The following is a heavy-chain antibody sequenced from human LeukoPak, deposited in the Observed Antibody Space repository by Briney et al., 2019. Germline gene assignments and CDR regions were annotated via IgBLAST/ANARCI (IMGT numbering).Heavy chain of an antibody. J-gene: IGHJ4*02. Sequence: SETLSLTCTVSGGSISSGGYYWSWIRQHPGKGLEWIGYIYYSGSTYYNPSLKSRVTISVDTSKNQFSLNLSSVTAADTAVYYCARDSSGYGYSDYWGQGTLVTVSS. CDR2: IYYSGST. CDR3: ARDSSGYGYSDY. CDR1: GGSISSGGYY. D-gene: IGHD5-18*01. V-gene: IGHV4-31*03.